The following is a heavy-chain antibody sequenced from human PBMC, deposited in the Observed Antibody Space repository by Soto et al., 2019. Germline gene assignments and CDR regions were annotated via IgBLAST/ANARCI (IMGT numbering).Heavy chain of an antibody. V-gene: IGHV4-59*01. D-gene: IGHD6-19*01. CDR1: GGSISSYY. CDR2: IYYSGST. Sequence: PSETLSLTXTVSGGSISSYYWSWIRQPPGKGLEWIGYIYYSGSTNYNPSLKSRATISVDTSKNQFSLKLSSVTAADTAVYYCARVRIAVAGTVIDYWGQGTLVTVSS. J-gene: IGHJ4*02. CDR3: ARVRIAVAGTVIDY.